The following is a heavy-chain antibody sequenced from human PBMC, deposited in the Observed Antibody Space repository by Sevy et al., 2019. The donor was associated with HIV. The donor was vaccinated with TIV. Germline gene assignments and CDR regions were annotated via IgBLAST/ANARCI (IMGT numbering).Heavy chain of an antibody. CDR1: GFTFSSYA. J-gene: IGHJ4*02. CDR3: ARDSDYYDCCELDY. CDR2: VSHDGSNE. V-gene: IGHV3-30-3*01. D-gene: IGHD3-22*01. Sequence: GGSLRLSCAASGFTFSSYALHWVRQAPGKGLEWVTLVSHDGSNEYYAHSVKGRFTISRDDSKYTLYLQMNSLRGEDMAGYFCARDSDYYDCCELDYWGQGTLVTVSS.